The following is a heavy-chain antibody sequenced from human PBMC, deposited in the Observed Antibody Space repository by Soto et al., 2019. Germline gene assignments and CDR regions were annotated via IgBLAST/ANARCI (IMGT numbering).Heavy chain of an antibody. CDR2: ISYDGDNT. CDR3: AKDIALGGGGIIDLDV. Sequence: QVRLEESGGGVVQPGRSLRLSCAASGFTFSNYGMHWVRQAPGKGLEWVAVISYDGDNTYYTDSVKRRFTISRDNSKNTRYLQMNSLRTEDTAVYFCAKDIALGGGGIIDLDVCVQGTTFTVS. V-gene: IGHV3-30*18. J-gene: IGHJ6*02. CDR1: GFTFSNYG. D-gene: IGHD3-16*01.